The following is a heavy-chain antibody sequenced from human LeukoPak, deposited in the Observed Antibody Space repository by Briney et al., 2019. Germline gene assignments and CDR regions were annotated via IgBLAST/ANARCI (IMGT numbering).Heavy chain of an antibody. Sequence: PSETLSLTCTVSGGSISSYYWSWIRQPPGKGLEWIGYIYYSGSTNYNPSLKSRVTISVDTSKNQFSLKLSSVTAADTAVYYCASVVRPRKGAAEVYGANGGVVNWGQGALVTVSS. D-gene: IGHD6-13*01. J-gene: IGHJ4*02. CDR1: GGSISSYY. CDR2: IYYSGST. CDR3: ASVVRPRKGAAEVYGANGGVVN. V-gene: IGHV4-59*01.